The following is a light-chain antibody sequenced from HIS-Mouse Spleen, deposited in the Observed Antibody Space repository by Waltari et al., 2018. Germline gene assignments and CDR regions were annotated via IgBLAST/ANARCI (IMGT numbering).Light chain of an antibody. J-gene: IGLJ1*01. V-gene: IGLV3-25*03. CDR2: KDR. CDR1: ALPKQY. Sequence: SYELTQPPSVSVSPGQTARITCSGDALPKQYAYWYQQKPGQAPVLVIYKDRERPSGNPERFSGSSSGTTVTLTISGVQAEDEADYYCQSADSSVTYVFGTGTKVTVL. CDR3: QSADSSVTYV.